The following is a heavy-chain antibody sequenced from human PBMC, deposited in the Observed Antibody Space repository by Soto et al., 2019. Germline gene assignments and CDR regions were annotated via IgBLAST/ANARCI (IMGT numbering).Heavy chain of an antibody. J-gene: IGHJ6*02. D-gene: IGHD2-8*01. CDR3: ARDFYCTNGVCYMHYYYGMDV. CDR2: TYYRSKWYN. V-gene: IGHV6-1*01. Sequence: SQTLSLTCAISGDSVSSNSAAWNWIRQSPSRGLEWLGRTYYRSKWYNDYAVSVKSRITINPDTSKNQFSLQLNSVTPEDTAVYYCARDFYCTNGVCYMHYYYGMDVWGQGTTVTVSS. CDR1: GDSVSSNSAA.